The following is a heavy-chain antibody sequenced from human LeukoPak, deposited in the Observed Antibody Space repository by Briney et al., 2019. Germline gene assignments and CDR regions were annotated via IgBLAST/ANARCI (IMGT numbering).Heavy chain of an antibody. CDR2: LNPNTLGT. D-gene: IGHD4-23*01. CDR3: ARKDGGRDGMDV. J-gene: IGHJ6*02. CDR1: GYTFTDYY. Sequence: GASVTVSFRASGYTFTDYYMHWRRQAPGQGLEWMGGLNPNTLGTKYSQHVQGRVSMTWDTSISTGYMDLHSLTSDDTAVYYCARKDGGRDGMDVWGQGTTVTVSS. V-gene: IGHV1-2*02.